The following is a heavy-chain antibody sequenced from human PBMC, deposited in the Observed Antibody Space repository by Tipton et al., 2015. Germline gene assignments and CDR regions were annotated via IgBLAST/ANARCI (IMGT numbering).Heavy chain of an antibody. D-gene: IGHD3-16*01. CDR3: ARIRGRYVMDY. CDR1: AYSISSDYY. CDR2: ISHSGNT. Sequence: TLSLTCAVSAYSISSDYYWGWIRQPPGKGLEWIGSISHSGNTYCNPSLKSRVTISVDTSKNQFFLNLSSVTAADTAVYYCARIRGRYVMDYWGQGTLVTVSS. J-gene: IGHJ4*02. V-gene: IGHV4-38-2*01.